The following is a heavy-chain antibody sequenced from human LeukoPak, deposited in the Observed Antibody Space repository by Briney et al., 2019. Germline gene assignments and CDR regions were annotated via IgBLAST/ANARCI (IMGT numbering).Heavy chain of an antibody. CDR1: GGSISSYY. Sequence: PSETLSLTCTVSGGSISSYYWSWIRQPAGKGLEWIGRIYTSGSTNYNPSLKSRVTMSVDTSKNQFSLKLSSVTAADTAVYYCARFFGSSWYFYYYMDVWGKGTTVTISS. D-gene: IGHD6-13*01. CDR3: ARFFGSSWYFYYYMDV. J-gene: IGHJ6*03. V-gene: IGHV4-4*07. CDR2: IYTSGST.